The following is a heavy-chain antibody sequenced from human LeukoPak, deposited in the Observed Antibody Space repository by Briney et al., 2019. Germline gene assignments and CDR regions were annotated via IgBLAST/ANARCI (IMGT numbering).Heavy chain of an antibody. V-gene: IGHV4-38-2*02. CDR2: IYHSGST. CDR3: ARALTMIVVFGY. Sequence: SETLSLTCTVSGYSISSGYYWGWIRQPPGKGLEWIGSIYHSGSTYYNPSLKSRVTISVDTSKNQFSLKLSSVTAADTAVYYCARALTMIVVFGYWGQGTLVTVSS. D-gene: IGHD3-22*01. CDR1: GYSISSGYY. J-gene: IGHJ4*02.